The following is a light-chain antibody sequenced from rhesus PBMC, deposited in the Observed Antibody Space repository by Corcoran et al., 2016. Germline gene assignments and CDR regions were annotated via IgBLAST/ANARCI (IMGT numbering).Light chain of an antibody. V-gene: IGKV1-28*01. J-gene: IGKJ3*01. CDR1: QGISSY. CDR2: ATS. CDR3: LQHNSYPFT. Sequence: DIQMTQSPSSLSASVGDTVTITCRASQGISSYLNWFQQNPGTAPKLLIYATSSLESGVPSRFSGSGSGTEFTLTISSLQPEDFAAYYCLQHNSYPFTFGPGTKLDVK.